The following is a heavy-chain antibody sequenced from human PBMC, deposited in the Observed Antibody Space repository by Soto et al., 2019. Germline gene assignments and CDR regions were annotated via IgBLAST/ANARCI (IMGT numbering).Heavy chain of an antibody. Sequence: PVKVSCKASGYTFNSYYMHWVRQAPGQGLEWMGIINPSGGSTSYAQKFQGRVTMTRDTSTSTVYMELSSLRSEDTAVYYCARDPNYYGMDVWGQGTTVTVSS. J-gene: IGHJ6*02. CDR1: GYTFNSYY. CDR3: ARDPNYYGMDV. V-gene: IGHV1-46*02. CDR2: INPSGGST.